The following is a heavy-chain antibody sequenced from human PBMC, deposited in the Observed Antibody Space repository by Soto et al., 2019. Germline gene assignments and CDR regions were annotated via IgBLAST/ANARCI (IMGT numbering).Heavy chain of an antibody. Sequence: QTLSLTCAISGDSVPSNSAAWNWIRQSPSRGLEWLGRTYYRSKWYNDYAVSVKSRITINPDTSKNQFSLQLNSVTPEDTAVYYCARLSSRSNYDAFDIWGQATIVTVSS. V-gene: IGHV6-1*01. CDR2: TYYRSKWYN. CDR3: ARLSSRSNYDAFDI. J-gene: IGHJ3*02. CDR1: GDSVPSNSAA. D-gene: IGHD1-26*01.